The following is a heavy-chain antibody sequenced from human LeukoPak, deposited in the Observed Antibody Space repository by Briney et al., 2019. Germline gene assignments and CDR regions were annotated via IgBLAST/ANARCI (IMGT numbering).Heavy chain of an antibody. CDR2: IKQDGSEK. CDR1: GFTFSSYW. V-gene: IGHV3-7*01. Sequence: GSLRLSCAASGFTFSSYWMSWVRQAPGKGLEWVANIKQDGSEKYYVDSVKGRFTISRDNAKNSLYLQMNSLRAEDTAVYYCARDQNDYVWGSYRFYFDYWGQGTLVTVAS. J-gene: IGHJ4*02. D-gene: IGHD3-16*02. CDR3: ARDQNDYVWGSYRFYFDY.